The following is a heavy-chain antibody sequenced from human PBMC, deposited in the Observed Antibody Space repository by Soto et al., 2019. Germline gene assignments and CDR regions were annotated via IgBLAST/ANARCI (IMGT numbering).Heavy chain of an antibody. D-gene: IGHD5-18*01. CDR3: ARETRIQVWILFDY. CDR1: GFTFSSYG. Sequence: QVQLVESGGGVVQPGRSLRLSCAASGFTFSSYGMHWVRQAPGKGLEWVAVIWYDGSNKYYADSVKGRFTISRDNSKNTLYLQMNSLRAEGTAVYYCARETRIQVWILFDYWGQGTLVTVSS. CDR2: IWYDGSNK. J-gene: IGHJ4*02. V-gene: IGHV3-33*01.